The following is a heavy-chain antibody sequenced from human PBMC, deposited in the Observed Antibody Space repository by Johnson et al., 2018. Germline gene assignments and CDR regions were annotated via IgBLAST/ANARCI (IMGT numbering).Heavy chain of an antibody. CDR1: GGTFSSYA. J-gene: IGHJ3*02. Sequence: QVQLVQSGAEVKKPGSSVKVSCKASGGTFSSYAISWVRQAPGQGLEWMGGIIPIFGTANYAQKFQGRVTITADESTSTADMELSSLRSEDTAVYYCAGGARGVTFGGVIAIDAFDSWGQGTMVTVSS. V-gene: IGHV1-69*12. D-gene: IGHD3-16*02. CDR3: AGGARGVTFGGVIAIDAFDS. CDR2: IIPIFGTA.